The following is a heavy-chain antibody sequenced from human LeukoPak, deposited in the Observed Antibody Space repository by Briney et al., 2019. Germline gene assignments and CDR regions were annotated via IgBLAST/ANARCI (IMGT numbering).Heavy chain of an antibody. Sequence: GGSLRLSCAASGFTFSSYWMSWVRQAPGKGLEWVANIKQDGSEKYYVDSVKGRFTISRDNAKNTLYLQMNSLRAEDTAVYYCAREFTSGAGYYFDYWGQGTLVTVSS. CDR3: AREFTSGAGYYFDY. CDR2: IKQDGSEK. J-gene: IGHJ4*02. CDR1: GFTFSSYW. D-gene: IGHD2-2*01. V-gene: IGHV3-7*01.